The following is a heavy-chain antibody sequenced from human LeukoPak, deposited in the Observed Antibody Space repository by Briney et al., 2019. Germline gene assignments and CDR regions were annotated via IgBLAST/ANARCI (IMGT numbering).Heavy chain of an antibody. CDR2: ISYDGSNK. CDR3: ASTFGGVIVLPIDY. V-gene: IGHV3-30*04. D-gene: IGHD3-16*02. J-gene: IGHJ4*02. Sequence: GGSLRLSCAASGFTFSSYAMSWVRQAPGKGLEWVAVISYDGSNKYYADSVKGRFTISRDNSKNTLYLQMNSLRAEDTAVYYCASTFGGVIVLPIDYWGQGTLVTVSS. CDR1: GFTFSSYA.